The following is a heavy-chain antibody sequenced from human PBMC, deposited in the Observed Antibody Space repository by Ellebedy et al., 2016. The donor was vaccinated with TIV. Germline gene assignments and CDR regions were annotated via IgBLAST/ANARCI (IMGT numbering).Heavy chain of an antibody. CDR3: ARAPFYRTNDLDY. J-gene: IGHJ4*02. CDR1: GYTFTSYD. V-gene: IGHV1-8*01. D-gene: IGHD1-1*01. CDR2: MNPNSGNT. Sequence: ASVKVSXXASGYTFTSYDINWVRQATGQGLEWMGWMNPNSGNTGYAQKFQGRVTMTRNTSISTAYMELSSLRSEDTAVYYCARAPFYRTNDLDYWGQGTLVTASS.